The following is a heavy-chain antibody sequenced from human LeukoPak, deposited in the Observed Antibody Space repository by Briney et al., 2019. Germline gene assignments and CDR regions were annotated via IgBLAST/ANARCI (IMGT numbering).Heavy chain of an antibody. CDR3: AKEGYYYDSSGYSYYYGMDV. D-gene: IGHD3-22*01. CDR1: GFTFSSYG. Sequence: GGSLRLSCAASGFTFSSYGMHWVRQAPGKGLEWVAVISYDGSNKYYADSVKGRFTISRDNSKNTLYLQMNCLRAEDTAVYYCAKEGYYYDSSGYSYYYGMDVWGQGTTVTVSS. V-gene: IGHV3-30*18. J-gene: IGHJ6*02. CDR2: ISYDGSNK.